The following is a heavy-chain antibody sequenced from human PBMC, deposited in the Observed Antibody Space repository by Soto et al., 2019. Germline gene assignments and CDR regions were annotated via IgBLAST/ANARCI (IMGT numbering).Heavy chain of an antibody. D-gene: IGHD3-22*01. CDR3: AKDYYDSSGYYYLSLYGMDV. V-gene: IGHV3-23*01. CDR2: ISGSGGST. Sequence: PGGSLRLSCAASGFTFSSYAMSWVRQAPGKGLEWVSAISGSGGSTYYADSVKGRFTISRDNSKNTLYLQMNSLRAEDTAVYYCAKDYYDSSGYYYLSLYGMDVWGQGTTVTVSS. CDR1: GFTFSSYA. J-gene: IGHJ6*02.